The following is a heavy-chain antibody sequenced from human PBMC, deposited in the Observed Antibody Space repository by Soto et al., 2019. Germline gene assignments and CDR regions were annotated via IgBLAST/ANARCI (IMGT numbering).Heavy chain of an antibody. J-gene: IGHJ6*02. V-gene: IGHV3-48*02. D-gene: IGHD5-18*01. Sequence: GGSLRLSCAASGFTFSSYSMNWVRQAPGKGLEWVSYISSSSSTIYYADSVKGRFTISRDNAKNSLYLQMNSLRDEDTAVYYCASGYSYSRRLYYYGMDVWGQGTTVTVSS. CDR2: ISSSSSTI. CDR1: GFTFSSYS. CDR3: ASGYSYSRRLYYYGMDV.